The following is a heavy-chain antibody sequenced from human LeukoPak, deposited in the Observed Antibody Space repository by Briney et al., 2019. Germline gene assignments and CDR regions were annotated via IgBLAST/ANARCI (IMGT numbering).Heavy chain of an antibody. D-gene: IGHD3-10*01. J-gene: IGHJ6*03. V-gene: IGHV4-61*01. CDR2: TYYSGST. CDR1: GGSISSSSYY. Sequence: SETLSLTCTVSGGSISSSSYYWSWIRQPPGKGLEWIGYTYYSGSTNYNPSLKSRVTVSVDTSKNQFSLKLSSVTAADTAVYYCARVYGSGSYLGYYYYYYMDVWGKGTTVTISS. CDR3: ARVYGSGSYLGYYYYYYMDV.